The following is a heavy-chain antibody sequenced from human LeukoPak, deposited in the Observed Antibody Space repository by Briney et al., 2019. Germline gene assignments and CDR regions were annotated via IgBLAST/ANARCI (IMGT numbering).Heavy chain of an antibody. CDR1: GFTFSSYA. V-gene: IGHV3-23*01. CDR3: ARDYYDSSGYYPVDDY. J-gene: IGHJ4*02. Sequence: GGSLRLSCAASGFTFSSYAMSWVRQAPGKGLEWVSDISGSGGSTYYADSVKGRFTISRDNSKNTLYLQMNSLRAEDTAVYYCARDYYDSSGYYPVDDYWGQGTLVTVSS. CDR2: ISGSGGST. D-gene: IGHD3-22*01.